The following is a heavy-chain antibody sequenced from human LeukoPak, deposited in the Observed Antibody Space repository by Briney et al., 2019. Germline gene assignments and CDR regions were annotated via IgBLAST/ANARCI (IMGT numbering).Heavy chain of an antibody. J-gene: IGHJ5*02. D-gene: IGHD3-10*01. CDR1: GFTFSSYA. CDR3: ARDIGGVESHNWFDP. V-gene: IGHV3-30*04. Sequence: GGSLRLSCAASGFTFSSYAMHWVRQAPGKGLEWVAVISYDGSNKYYAGSVKGRFTISRDNSKNTLYLQMNSLRAEDTAVYYCARDIGGVESHNWFDPWGQGTLVTVSS. CDR2: ISYDGSNK.